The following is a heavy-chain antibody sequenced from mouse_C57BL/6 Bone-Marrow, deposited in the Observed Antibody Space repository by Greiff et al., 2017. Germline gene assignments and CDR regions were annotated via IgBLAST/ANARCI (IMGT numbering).Heavy chain of an antibody. Sequence: QVQLQQSGAELARPGASVKLSCKASGYTFTSYGISWVKQRTGQGLEWIGEIYPRSGNTYYNEKFKGKATLTADKSSSTAYMGLRSLTSEDSAVYFCARFPYYYGSNYFDYWGQGTTLTVSS. J-gene: IGHJ2*01. CDR3: ARFPYYYGSNYFDY. CDR2: IYPRSGNT. CDR1: GYTFTSYG. V-gene: IGHV1-81*01. D-gene: IGHD1-1*01.